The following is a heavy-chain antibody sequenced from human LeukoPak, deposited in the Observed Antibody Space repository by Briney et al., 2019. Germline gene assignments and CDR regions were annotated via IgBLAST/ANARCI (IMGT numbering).Heavy chain of an antibody. V-gene: IGHV1-46*01. D-gene: IGHD1-26*01. CDR3: ARVGATYYGMDV. CDR1: GYTFTSYY. Sequence: ASVKVSCKASGYTFTSYYMHWVRQAPGQGLEWMRIINPSGASTSYAQKFQGRITMTRDTSTSTVYIELSSLRSEDTAVYYCARVGATYYGMDVWGQGTTVTVSS. J-gene: IGHJ6*02. CDR2: INPSGAST.